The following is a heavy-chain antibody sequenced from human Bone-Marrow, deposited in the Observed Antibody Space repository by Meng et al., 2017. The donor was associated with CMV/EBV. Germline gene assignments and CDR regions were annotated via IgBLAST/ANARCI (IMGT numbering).Heavy chain of an antibody. CDR3: ARGSEPDFDY. CDR1: GGSVSSGSYY. J-gene: IGHJ4*02. Sequence: SETLSLTCTVSGGSVSSGSYYWSWIRQPPGKGLEWIGYIYYSGSTYYNPSLKSRVTISVDTSKNQFSLKLSSVTAADTVVYYCARGSEPDFDYWGQGTLVTVSS. CDR2: IYYSGST. D-gene: IGHD1-14*01. V-gene: IGHV4-30-4*08.